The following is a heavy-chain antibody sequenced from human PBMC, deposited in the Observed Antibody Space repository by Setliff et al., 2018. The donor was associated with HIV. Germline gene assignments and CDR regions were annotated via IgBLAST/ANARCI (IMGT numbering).Heavy chain of an antibody. Sequence: ASVKVSCKTSGYTFTASYLHWVRQAPGQGLQWMGWMHPNSGATKYAQKFRDRVTLTGDTSISTASMELSSLKSYDTAMYYCATSTSRFFWNGFYQGGFGSRNSHSFENWGQGTLVTVSS. CDR3: ATSTSRFFWNGFYQGGFGSRNSHSFEN. CDR1: GYTFTASY. V-gene: IGHV1-2*02. D-gene: IGHD3-3*01. CDR2: MHPNSGAT. J-gene: IGHJ4*02.